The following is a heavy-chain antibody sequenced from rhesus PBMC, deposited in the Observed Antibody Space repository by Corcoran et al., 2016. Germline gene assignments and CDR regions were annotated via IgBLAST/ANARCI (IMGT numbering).Heavy chain of an antibody. CDR1: GGSFSGYY. CDR3: ARGDYTTVFDY. J-gene: IGHJ4*01. CDR2: ISGISGGP. Sequence: QVQLQESGPGLVKPSETLSLTCAVSGGSFSGYYWAWIRQPPGKGLAWIGCISGISGGPDSNPTRKSRVTISTDTPKSQFSLKLRSVAAADTAVYYCARGDYTTVFDYWGQGVLVTVSS. D-gene: IGHD4-29*01. V-gene: IGHV4-165*01.